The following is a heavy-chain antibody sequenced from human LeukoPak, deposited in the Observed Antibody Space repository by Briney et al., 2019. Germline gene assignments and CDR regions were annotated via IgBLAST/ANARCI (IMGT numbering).Heavy chain of an antibody. CDR2: INPNSGGT. CDR3: ATTRVTTTRLDY. D-gene: IGHD5-12*01. J-gene: IGHJ4*02. CDR1: GYTFTGYY. Sequence: ASVKVSCKASGYTFTGYYMHWVRQAPGQGLEWMGWINPNSGGTNHAQKFQGRVTMTRDTSISTAYMELTSLRSDDTAVYYCATTRVTTTRLDYWGQGTLVTVSS. V-gene: IGHV1-2*02.